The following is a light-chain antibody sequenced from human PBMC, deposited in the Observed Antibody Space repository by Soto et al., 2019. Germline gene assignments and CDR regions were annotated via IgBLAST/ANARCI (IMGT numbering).Light chain of an antibody. Sequence: EIVMTQSPATLSVSPGERATLSCRASRSISSYLAWYQQKPGQPPRLLIYGASTRAPGIPARFSGSGSGTEFTLTISSLQSEDFAVYYCQQYHSWPPRTFGQGTKVDIK. J-gene: IGKJ1*01. CDR1: RSISSY. V-gene: IGKV3D-15*01. CDR2: GAS. CDR3: QQYHSWPPRT.